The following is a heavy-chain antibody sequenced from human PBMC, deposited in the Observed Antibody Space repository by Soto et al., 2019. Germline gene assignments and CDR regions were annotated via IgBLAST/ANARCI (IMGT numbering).Heavy chain of an antibody. D-gene: IGHD3-10*01. CDR1: GGTFGNSA. Sequence: QVQLVQSGAEVKKPGSSVKVSCKASGGTFGNSAISWVRQAPGQGLEWMGGIIPSFATGNSAPEFQGRLTITEDKSLTTAYMELSSLRSEETVVYYCASAYYGSGSYWFYCMDVFDQVTTVTVCS. CDR3: ASAYYGSGSYWFYCMDV. J-gene: IGHJ6*02. CDR2: IIPSFATG. V-gene: IGHV1-69*06.